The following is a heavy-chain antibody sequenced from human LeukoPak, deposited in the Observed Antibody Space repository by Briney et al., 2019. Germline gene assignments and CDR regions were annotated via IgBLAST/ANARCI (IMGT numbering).Heavy chain of an antibody. D-gene: IGHD6-19*01. J-gene: IGHJ4*02. V-gene: IGHV3-7*01. CDR2: IKQDGSEK. CDR1: GFTFSSHS. Sequence: GGSLRLSCTASGFTFSSHSTSWVRQAPGKGLEWVANIKQDGSEKYYVDSVKGRFTISRDNAKNSLHLQMNSLRAEDTAVYYCARGSGWYFYWGQGTLVTVSS. CDR3: ARGSGWYFY.